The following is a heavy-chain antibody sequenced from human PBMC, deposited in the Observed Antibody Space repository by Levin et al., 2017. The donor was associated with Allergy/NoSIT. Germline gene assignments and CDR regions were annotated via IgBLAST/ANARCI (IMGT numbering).Heavy chain of an antibody. CDR3: ARGQGSSWYFDP. Sequence: AGGSLRLSCAASGFTFSSYAMSWVRQAPGKGLEWVSAISGSGGSTYYADSVKGRFTISRDNSKNTLYLQMNSLRAEDTAVYYCARGQGSSWYFDPWGQGTLVTVSS. D-gene: IGHD6-13*01. V-gene: IGHV3-23*01. CDR2: ISGSGGST. J-gene: IGHJ5*02. CDR1: GFTFSSYA.